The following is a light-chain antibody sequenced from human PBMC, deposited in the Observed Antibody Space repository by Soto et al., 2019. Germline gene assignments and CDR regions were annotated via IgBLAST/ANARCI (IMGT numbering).Light chain of an antibody. V-gene: IGLV2-8*01. CDR1: SSDVGAYNY. CDR2: DVS. J-gene: IGLJ3*02. CDR3: SSYAGSSWV. Sequence: QSALTQPPSASGSPGQSVTISCTGTSSDVGAYNYVSWYQQHPGKAPKLMIYDVSKRPSGVPYRFSGSKSGNAAYMTVSGLQGEDEADYYCSSYAGSSWVFGGGTQLTVL.